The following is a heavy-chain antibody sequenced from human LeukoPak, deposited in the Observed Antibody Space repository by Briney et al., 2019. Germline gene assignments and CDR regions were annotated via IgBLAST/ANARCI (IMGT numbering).Heavy chain of an antibody. J-gene: IGHJ4*02. V-gene: IGHV4-34*01. CDR3: ARGREELVVPAYYFDY. Sequence: SETLSLTCAVDGGSSSGYYWSWIRQPPGKGQEWIGEINHSGSTNYNPSLKSRVTISVDTSKNQFSLKLSSVTAADTAVYYCARGREELVVPAYYFDYWGQGTLVTVSS. CDR2: INHSGST. D-gene: IGHD2-2*01. CDR1: GGSSSGYY.